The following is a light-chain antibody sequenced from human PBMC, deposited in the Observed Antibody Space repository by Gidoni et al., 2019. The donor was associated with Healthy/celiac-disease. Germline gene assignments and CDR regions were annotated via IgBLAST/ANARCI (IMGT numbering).Light chain of an antibody. J-gene: IGKJ5*01. CDR2: KAA. Sequence: DIQMSQPPSTLSASVGDRVTITCRASQSISSWLAWYQQKPGKAPKLLMYKAASLESRVPSRFSGGGSGTEFTLTISSLQPDDFATYYCQQYNSYSPITFGQGTRLEIK. CDR3: QQYNSYSPIT. V-gene: IGKV1-5*03. CDR1: QSISSW.